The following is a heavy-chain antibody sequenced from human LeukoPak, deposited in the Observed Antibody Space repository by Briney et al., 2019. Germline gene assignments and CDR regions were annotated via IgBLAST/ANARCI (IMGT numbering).Heavy chain of an antibody. Sequence: SETLSLTCTVSGGSLNGYYWGWIRQPPGKGLECIGYIHSSEGTAHNASLKSRLTISLDTSKNQFSLALSSVTAADTAVYYCARHVYGEGMVVWGKGTTVTVSS. V-gene: IGHV4-59*08. D-gene: IGHD4-17*01. CDR2: IHSSEGT. J-gene: IGHJ6*04. CDR1: GGSLNGYY. CDR3: ARHVYGEGMVV.